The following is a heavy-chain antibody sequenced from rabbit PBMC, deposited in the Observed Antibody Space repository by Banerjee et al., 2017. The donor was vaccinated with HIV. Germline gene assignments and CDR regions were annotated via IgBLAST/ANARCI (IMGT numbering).Heavy chain of an antibody. V-gene: IGHV1S45*01. J-gene: IGHJ4*01. CDR1: GFTISSSYW. D-gene: IGHD8-1*01. CDR2: IDAGSFGGT. CDR3: ARATASSYWGLGL. Sequence: QEQLEESGGDLVKPEGSLTLTCTASGFTISSSYWMTWVRQAPGKGLEWIGTIDAGSFGGTYYASWAKGRFTISKTSSTTVTLQMTSLTAADTATYFCARATASSYWGLGLWGPGTLVTVS.